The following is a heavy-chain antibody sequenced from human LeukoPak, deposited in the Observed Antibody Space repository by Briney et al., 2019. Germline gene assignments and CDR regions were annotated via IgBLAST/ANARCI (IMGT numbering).Heavy chain of an antibody. V-gene: IGHV3-23*01. CDR2: ISGSGGST. CDR3: AREKESSGYFDH. J-gene: IGHJ4*02. CDR1: GFTFSNYA. Sequence: PGGSLRLSCAASGFTFSNYAMSWVPQAPGKGLELVSAISGSGGSTYYADSVEGRFTTSRDNSKNTLFLQMNSLSAEDTGVYYCAREKESSGYFDHWGQGTLVTVSS. D-gene: IGHD3-22*01.